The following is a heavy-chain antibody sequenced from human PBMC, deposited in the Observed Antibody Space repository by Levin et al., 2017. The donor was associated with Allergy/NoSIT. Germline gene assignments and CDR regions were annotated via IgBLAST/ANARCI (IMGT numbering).Heavy chain of an antibody. CDR1: GYTFTTHS. J-gene: IGHJ4*02. CDR2: INGDNGDT. CDR3: ARRAEGYCTTASCPTPFDH. D-gene: IGHD2-2*01. V-gene: IGHV1-3*01. Sequence: PGESLKISCTASGYTFTTHSIHWVRQAPGQRLEWMGWINGDNGDTKHSQKFQGRVTITRDRSAGTAYMELSSLRSEDTAVYYCARRAEGYCTTASCPTPFDHWGQGTLVTVSS.